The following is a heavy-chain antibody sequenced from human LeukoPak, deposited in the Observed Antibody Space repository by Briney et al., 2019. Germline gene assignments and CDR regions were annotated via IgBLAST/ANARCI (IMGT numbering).Heavy chain of an antibody. V-gene: IGHV3-15*01. CDR1: GFTFGNAW. J-gene: IGHJ4*02. CDR2: IKSKTDGGTT. CDR3: LRDWYGSGSYWQIRESYFDY. D-gene: IGHD3-10*01. Sequence: GGSLRLSCAASGFTFGNAWMSWVRQAPGKGLEWVGRIKSKTDGGTTDYAAPVKGRFTISRDDSKNTLYLQMNSLKTEDTAVYYCLRDWYGSGSYWQIRESYFDYWGQGTLVTVSS.